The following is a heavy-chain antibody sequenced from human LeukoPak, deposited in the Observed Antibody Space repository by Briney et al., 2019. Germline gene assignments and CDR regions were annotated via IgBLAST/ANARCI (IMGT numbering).Heavy chain of an antibody. D-gene: IGHD2-15*01. J-gene: IGHJ4*02. Sequence: PSETLSLTCTVSGGSISSDYWSWIRQPPGKGLEWIGYISNSGSTNYNPSLKSRVTISLDTSKSQFSLKLSSVTAADTAVYYCARVFVGYCSGGSCPWDYWGQGTLVTVSS. CDR1: GGSISSDY. CDR3: ARVFVGYCSGGSCPWDY. V-gene: IGHV4-59*01. CDR2: ISNSGST.